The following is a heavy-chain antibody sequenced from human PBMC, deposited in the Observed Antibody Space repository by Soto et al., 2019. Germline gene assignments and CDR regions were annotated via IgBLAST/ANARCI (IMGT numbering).Heavy chain of an antibody. CDR1: GFTFSDYY. D-gene: IGHD2-2*01. Sequence: VQLLESGGGLVQPGGSLRLSCAASGFTFSDYYMSWIRQAPGKGLEWVSYISTSGSYTNYADSVKGRFTISRDNAKNSLYLQVNSLRAEDTAVYYCARDRSQGAAAINYYYYGMDVWGQGTTVTVSS. CDR3: ARDRSQGAAAINYYYYGMDV. V-gene: IGHV3-11*06. J-gene: IGHJ6*02. CDR2: ISTSGSYT.